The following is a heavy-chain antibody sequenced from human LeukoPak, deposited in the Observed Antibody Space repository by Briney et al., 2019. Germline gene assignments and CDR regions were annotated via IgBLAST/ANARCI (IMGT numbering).Heavy chain of an antibody. Sequence: ASVKVSCKASGYIFTSYYMHWARQAPGQGLEWMGIINPSGGSTSYAQKFQGRVTMTRDMSTSTDYMELSSLRSEDTAVYYCARDNSVEDTAWWFDPWGQGTLVTVSS. D-gene: IGHD4-23*01. J-gene: IGHJ5*02. V-gene: IGHV1-46*01. CDR1: GYIFTSYY. CDR3: ARDNSVEDTAWWFDP. CDR2: INPSGGST.